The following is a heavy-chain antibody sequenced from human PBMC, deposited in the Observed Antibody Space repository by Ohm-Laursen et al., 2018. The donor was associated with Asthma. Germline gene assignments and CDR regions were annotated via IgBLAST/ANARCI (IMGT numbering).Heavy chain of an antibody. J-gene: IGHJ2*01. V-gene: IGHV4-31*11. Sequence: TLSLTCAVSGGSISSGGYYWSWVRQHPGKGLEWIGHVYYSGSTYYNPSLQSRVTISVDTSKNQFSLKLSSVTAADTAVYYCARNIAVAGTDWYFDLWGRGTLVTVSS. D-gene: IGHD6-19*01. CDR3: ARNIAVAGTDWYFDL. CDR1: GGSISSGGYY. CDR2: VYYSGST.